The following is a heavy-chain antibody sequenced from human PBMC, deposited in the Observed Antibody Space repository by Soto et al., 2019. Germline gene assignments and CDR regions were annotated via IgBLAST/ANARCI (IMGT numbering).Heavy chain of an antibody. J-gene: IGHJ4*02. CDR3: ARGPRESGEWLLFDY. D-gene: IGHD3-3*01. CDR1: GYTFSTYE. Sequence: ASVKVSCKASGYTFSTYEINWVRRAAGQGLEWMGRMNPDNGNTGCAQKFQDRVTMTRNTSISTAYMELSSLRSDDTAVYYCARGPRESGEWLLFDYWGQGALVTVSS. CDR2: MNPDNGNT. V-gene: IGHV1-8*01.